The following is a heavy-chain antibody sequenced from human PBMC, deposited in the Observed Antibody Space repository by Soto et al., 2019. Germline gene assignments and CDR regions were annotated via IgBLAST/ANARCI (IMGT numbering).Heavy chain of an antibody. J-gene: IGHJ4*02. Sequence: GGSLRLSCAASGFTFSSYGMHWVRQAPGKGLEWVAVIWYDGSNKYYADSVKGRFTISRDNSKNTLYLQMNSLRAEDTAVYYCARGIAAAGTSSPGTFDYWGQGTLVTVSS. V-gene: IGHV3-33*01. CDR3: ARGIAAAGTSSPGTFDY. CDR1: GFTFSSYG. D-gene: IGHD6-13*01. CDR2: IWYDGSNK.